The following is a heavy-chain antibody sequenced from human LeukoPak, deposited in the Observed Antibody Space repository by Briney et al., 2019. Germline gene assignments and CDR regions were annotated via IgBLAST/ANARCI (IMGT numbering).Heavy chain of an antibody. CDR3: AKDLMPITMIVVVIVSAFDI. CDR2: INTDGSGT. Sequence: GGSLRLSCAASGFTFSTYWMHWVRQAPGKGLVWVSRINTDGSGTSYADSVKGRFTISRDNSKNTLYLQMNSLRAEDTAVYYCAKDLMPITMIVVVIVSAFDIWGQGTMVTVSS. CDR1: GFTFSTYW. J-gene: IGHJ3*02. D-gene: IGHD3-22*01. V-gene: IGHV3-74*01.